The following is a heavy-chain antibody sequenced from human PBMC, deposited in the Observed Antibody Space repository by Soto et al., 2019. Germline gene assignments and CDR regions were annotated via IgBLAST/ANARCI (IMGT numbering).Heavy chain of an antibody. Sequence: EVQLLESGGGLVQRGGSLRLSCAASGFTFSSHAMSWVRQAPGKGLEWVSAITGSGGSTYYADSVKGRFTISRDNSKNTLSLQMNSLRAEDTAAYYCAKYFFVHYGSGSYYNHWGQGTLVTVSS. CDR1: GFTFSSHA. V-gene: IGHV3-23*01. CDR3: AKYFFVHYGSGSYYNH. J-gene: IGHJ5*02. D-gene: IGHD3-10*01. CDR2: ITGSGGST.